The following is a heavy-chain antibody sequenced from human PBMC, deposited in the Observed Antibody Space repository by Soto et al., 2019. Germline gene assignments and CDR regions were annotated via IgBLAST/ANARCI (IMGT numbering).Heavy chain of an antibody. D-gene: IGHD3-16*01. V-gene: IGHV5-51*01. CDR3: ASWVGEGDYYYYGMDV. Sequence: PGESLKISCKGSGYSFTSYWIAWVRQMPGKGLEWMGIIYRGDSDIRYSPSFQGQVTMSTDKSISTAYLQWSSLKASDTAMYYCASWVGEGDYYYYGMDVWGQGTTVTVSS. J-gene: IGHJ6*02. CDR2: IYRGDSDI. CDR1: GYSFTSYW.